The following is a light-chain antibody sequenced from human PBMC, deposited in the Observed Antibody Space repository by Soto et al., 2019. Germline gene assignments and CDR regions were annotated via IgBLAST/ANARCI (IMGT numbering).Light chain of an antibody. CDR3: QQHDILPIT. V-gene: IGKV1-12*01. J-gene: IGKJ5*01. CDR1: QHISTW. CDR2: AAS. Sequence: DIQMTQSPSSVSASVGDRVTITCRASQHISTWLTWYQQKPGKAPKLLIYAASILQSGVPSRFSGSGSGTDFTLTISRLEPEDFALYYCQQHDILPITFGQGTRLEIK.